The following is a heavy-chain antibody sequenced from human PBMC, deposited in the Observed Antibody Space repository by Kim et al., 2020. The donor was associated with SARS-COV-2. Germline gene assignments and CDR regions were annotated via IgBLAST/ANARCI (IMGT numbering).Heavy chain of an antibody. Sequence: GESLKISCKGSGYSFNSYWNSGVRQRPGKGLEWMGRIDPSDSYTNYSPSFQGYVTISADKSISTAYLQWSSLKASDTAMYYCARQYSSGWYSGGVDYWGQGTLVTVSS. D-gene: IGHD6-19*01. CDR2: IDPSDSYT. CDR1: GYSFNSYW. J-gene: IGHJ4*02. V-gene: IGHV5-10-1*01. CDR3: ARQYSSGWYSGGVDY.